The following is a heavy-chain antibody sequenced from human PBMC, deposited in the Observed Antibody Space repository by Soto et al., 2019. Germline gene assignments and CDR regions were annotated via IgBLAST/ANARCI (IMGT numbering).Heavy chain of an antibody. Sequence: VQLVESGGGVVQPGRSLRLSCAASGFTFSSYGMHWVRQAPGKGLEWVAVISYDGSNKYYADSVKGRFTISRDNSKNTLYLQMNSLRAEDTAVYYCAKGELRYFDWFEYWGQGTLVTVSS. CDR3: AKGELRYFDWFEY. D-gene: IGHD3-9*01. J-gene: IGHJ4*02. V-gene: IGHV3-30*18. CDR1: GFTFSSYG. CDR2: ISYDGSNK.